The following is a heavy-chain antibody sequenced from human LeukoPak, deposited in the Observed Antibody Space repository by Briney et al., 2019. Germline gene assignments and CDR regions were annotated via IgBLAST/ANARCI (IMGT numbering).Heavy chain of an antibody. CDR2: ISGSGGST. Sequence: GGSLRLSCAASGFTFSSYAMSWVRQAPGKGLEWVSAISGSGGSTYYADSVKGRFTISRDNSKNTLYLQMNSLRAEDTAVYYCARVGYIDEGIDYWGQGTLVTVSS. CDR3: ARVGYIDEGIDY. J-gene: IGHJ4*02. V-gene: IGHV3-23*01. D-gene: IGHD5-24*01. CDR1: GFTFSSYA.